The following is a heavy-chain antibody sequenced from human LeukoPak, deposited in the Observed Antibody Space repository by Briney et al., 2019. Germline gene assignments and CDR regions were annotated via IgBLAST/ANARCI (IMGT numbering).Heavy chain of an antibody. D-gene: IGHD6-13*01. CDR1: GYIFTSYW. CDR2: IYPGDSDT. V-gene: IGHV5-51*01. CDR3: ARRSSSWDRYDN. Sequence: AESLKISCKASGYIFTSYWIGWVRQLPRKGLEWMGIIYPGDSDTKYSPSFQGQVTISADKSITTAYLQWSSLKASDTAMYYCARRSSSWDRYDNWGQGTLVTVSS. J-gene: IGHJ4*02.